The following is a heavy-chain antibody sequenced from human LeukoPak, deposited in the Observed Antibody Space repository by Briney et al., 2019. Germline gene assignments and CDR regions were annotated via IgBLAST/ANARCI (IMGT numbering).Heavy chain of an antibody. CDR2: ISSNGGST. V-gene: IGHV3-64D*06. CDR3: VKGQYYYGSGSYYGDY. J-gene: IGHJ4*02. Sequence: PGGSLRLSCSASGFTFSGYALHWVRQAPGKGLEYVSAISSNGGSTYYADSVKGRFTISRDNSKNTLYLQMSSLRAEDTAVYYCVKGQYYYGSGSYYGDYWGQGTQVTVSS. CDR1: GFTFSGYA. D-gene: IGHD3-10*01.